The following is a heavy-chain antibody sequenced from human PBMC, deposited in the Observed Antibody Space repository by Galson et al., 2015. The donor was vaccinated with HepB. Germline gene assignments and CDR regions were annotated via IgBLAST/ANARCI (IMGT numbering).Heavy chain of an antibody. D-gene: IGHD6-13*01. CDR2: IFKNGRL. CDR1: GFTVSNYY. V-gene: IGHV3-66*03. J-gene: IGHJ4*02. CDR3: VRDEFDRAGSSWYATSH. Sequence: SLRLSCAASGFTVSNYYMTWVRQAPGKGLEWVSVIFKNGRLFHPAPVKGRFSSSRDDSKNTVYLEMNSLGVEDTAVYYCVRDEFDRAGSSWYATSHWGQGTLVTVSS.